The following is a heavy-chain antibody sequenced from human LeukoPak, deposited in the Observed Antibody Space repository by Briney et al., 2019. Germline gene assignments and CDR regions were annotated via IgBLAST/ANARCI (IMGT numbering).Heavy chain of an antibody. CDR1: GGSIANTNY. CDR2: VNLQGST. Sequence: SETLSLTCGVSGGSIANTNYWTWVRQPPGKGLEWIGEVNLQGSTNYNPSLMGRVAISVDKSENHISLQLTSVTAADTAVYYCAREGGPYRPLDYSGQGTLVTVSS. J-gene: IGHJ4*02. V-gene: IGHV4-4*02. CDR3: AREGGPYRPLDY.